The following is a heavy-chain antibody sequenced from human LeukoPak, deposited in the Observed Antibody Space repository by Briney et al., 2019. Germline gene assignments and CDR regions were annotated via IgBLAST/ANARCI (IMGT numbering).Heavy chain of an antibody. CDR1: GYTFTSYG. Sequence: GASVNVSCQTSGYTFTSYGYSWVRQAPGQGLEWMGWISAYNGNTKYAQKFQGRVTMTTVTSTSTAYMELRSLTLDDTALYYCARAKTLEPSPSNAFDIWGQGTMVTVSS. D-gene: IGHD1-1*01. CDR2: ISAYNGNT. J-gene: IGHJ3*02. V-gene: IGHV1-18*01. CDR3: ARAKTLEPSPSNAFDI.